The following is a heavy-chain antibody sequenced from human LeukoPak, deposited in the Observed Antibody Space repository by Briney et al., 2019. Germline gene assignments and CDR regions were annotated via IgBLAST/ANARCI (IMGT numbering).Heavy chain of an antibody. J-gene: IGHJ3*02. Sequence: ASVKVSCKASGGTFSSYAISWVRQAPGQGLEWMGGIIPIFGTANYAQKFQGRVTITTDESTSTAYMELSSLRSEDTAVYYCARAFKLARHAFDIWGQGTMVTVSS. V-gene: IGHV1-69*05. CDR1: GGTFSSYA. CDR3: ARAFKLARHAFDI. CDR2: IIPIFGTA. D-gene: IGHD6-6*01.